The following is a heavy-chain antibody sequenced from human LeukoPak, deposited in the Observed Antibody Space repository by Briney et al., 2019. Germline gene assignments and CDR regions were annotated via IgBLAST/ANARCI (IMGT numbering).Heavy chain of an antibody. CDR1: GGSFSGYY. D-gene: IGHD3-3*01. CDR2: INHSGST. CDR3: AGEGYDFWSGSDY. V-gene: IGHV4-34*01. Sequence: KPSETLSLTCAVYGGSFSGYYWSWIRQPPGKGLEWIGEINHSGSTNYNPSLKSRVTISVDTSKNQFSLKLSSVTAADTAVYYCAGEGYDFWSGSDYWGQGTLVTVSS. J-gene: IGHJ4*02.